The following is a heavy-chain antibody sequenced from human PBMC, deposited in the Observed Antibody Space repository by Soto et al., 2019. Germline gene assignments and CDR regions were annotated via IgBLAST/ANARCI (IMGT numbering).Heavy chain of an antibody. J-gene: IGHJ6*02. V-gene: IGHV1-58*01. Sequence: EASVKVSCKASGFTFTSSAVQWVRQARGQRLEWIGWIVVGSGNTNYAQKFQERVTITRDMSTSTAYMELSSLRSEDTAVYYCAAETGAHRGYYYYGMDVWGQGTTVTVSS. D-gene: IGHD3-16*01. CDR2: IVVGSGNT. CDR1: GFTFTSSA. CDR3: AAETGAHRGYYYYGMDV.